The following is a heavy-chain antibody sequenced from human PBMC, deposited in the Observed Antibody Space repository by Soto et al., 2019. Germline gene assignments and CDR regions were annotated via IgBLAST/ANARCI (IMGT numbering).Heavy chain of an antibody. CDR3: AKHDGGATWRNLEH. CDR1: GFNFRSYV. CDR2: FTDSFT. Sequence: EVQLLESGGDSVQPGGSLRLLCEASGFNFRSYVMSWVRQAPGKGLELVSGFTDSFTYYADSVKGRFTISRDFSKNTLSLEMNSLRVDDTALYYCAKHDGGATWRNLEHWGQGTLVTVSS. D-gene: IGHD1-1*01. J-gene: IGHJ4*02. V-gene: IGHV3-23*01.